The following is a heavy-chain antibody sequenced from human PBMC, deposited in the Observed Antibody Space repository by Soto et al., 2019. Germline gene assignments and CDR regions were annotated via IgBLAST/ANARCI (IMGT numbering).Heavy chain of an antibody. CDR2: IYTSGST. J-gene: IGHJ5*02. D-gene: IGHD6-13*01. CDR1: GASISGFY. Sequence: SETLSLTCTVSGASISGFYWSWIRKSAGKGLEWIGRIYTSGSTNYNPSLKSRVTMSVDTSKNQFSLKLSSVTAADTAVYYCARDKERGSSSWKSNWFDPWGQGTLVTVSS. CDR3: ARDKERGSSSWKSNWFDP. V-gene: IGHV4-4*07.